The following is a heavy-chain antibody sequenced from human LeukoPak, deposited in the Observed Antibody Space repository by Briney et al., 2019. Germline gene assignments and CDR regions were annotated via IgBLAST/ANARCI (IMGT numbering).Heavy chain of an antibody. Sequence: GGSLRLSCAASGFTSSNYWMSWVRQAPGKGLEWVANIKQDGSEKYYVDSVKGRFTISRDNAKNSLYLQMNSLRAEDTAMYYCARPLMYYYGSETYFWFDPWGQGTLVTVSS. J-gene: IGHJ5*02. D-gene: IGHD3-10*01. CDR1: GFTSSNYW. CDR2: IKQDGSEK. V-gene: IGHV3-7*01. CDR3: ARPLMYYYGSETYFWFDP.